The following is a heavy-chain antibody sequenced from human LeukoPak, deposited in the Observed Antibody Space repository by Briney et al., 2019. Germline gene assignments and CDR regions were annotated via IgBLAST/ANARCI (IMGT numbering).Heavy chain of an antibody. D-gene: IGHD6-6*01. Sequence: EASVKVSCKASGYTFTSYDINWVRQAPGQGLEWMGWISAYNGNTNYAQKLQGRVTMTTDTSTSTAYMELRSLRSDDTAVYYCAREGLSIAAGDLDYWGQGTLVTVSS. J-gene: IGHJ4*02. CDR3: AREGLSIAAGDLDY. CDR1: GYTFTSYD. V-gene: IGHV1-18*01. CDR2: ISAYNGNT.